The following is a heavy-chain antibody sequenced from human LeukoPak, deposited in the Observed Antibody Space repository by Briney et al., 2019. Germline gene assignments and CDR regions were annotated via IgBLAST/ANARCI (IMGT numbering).Heavy chain of an antibody. CDR2: INPNSGGT. D-gene: IGHD3-3*01. CDR1: GYTFTGHY. V-gene: IGHV1-2*02. CDR3: ASAVLIFGVGQDAFDI. J-gene: IGHJ3*02. Sequence: ASVKVSCKASGYTFTGHYMHWVRQAPGQGLEWMGWINPNSGGTNFAQKFQGRVAMTRDTSISTAYMELSRLRSDDTAVYYCASAVLIFGVGQDAFDIWGQGTMVTVSS.